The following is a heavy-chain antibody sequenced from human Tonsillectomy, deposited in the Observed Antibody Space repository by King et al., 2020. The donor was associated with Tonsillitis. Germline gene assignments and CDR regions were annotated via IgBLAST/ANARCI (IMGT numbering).Heavy chain of an antibody. Sequence: VQLVESGAEVKKPGESLKISCPGSGFSFTTYWIGWVRHMPGKGLEWMGIIYPGDSDTRYSPSIQGQVTTSVDKSISTAYLQWSSLKASDTAMYYCARRRMGGFDFFDYWGQGTLVTVSS. V-gene: IGHV5-51*01. J-gene: IGHJ4*02. CDR3: ARRRMGGFDFFDY. D-gene: IGHD5-12*01. CDR1: GFSFTTYW. CDR2: IYPGDSDT.